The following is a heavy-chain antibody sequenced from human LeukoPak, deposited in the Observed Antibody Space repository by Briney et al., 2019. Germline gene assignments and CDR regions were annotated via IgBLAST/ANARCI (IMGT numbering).Heavy chain of an antibody. Sequence: SETLSLTCTVSGASVTSGACHWSWIRQSPGKGLEWIGHSENNKNNPSLNSRVTISVDSSKNQFPLRLSSVTAADTAVYFCATYHAGRGGSGYWGQAILVTVSS. CDR3: ATYHAGRGGSGY. J-gene: IGHJ4*02. CDR2: SENN. D-gene: IGHD2-8*01. V-gene: IGHV4-30-4*01. CDR1: GASVTSGACH.